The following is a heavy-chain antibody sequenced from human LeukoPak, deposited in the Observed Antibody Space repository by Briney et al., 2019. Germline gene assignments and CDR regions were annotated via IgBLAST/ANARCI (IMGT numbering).Heavy chain of an antibody. V-gene: IGHV4-39*07. J-gene: IGHJ5*02. CDR2: IYHSGST. D-gene: IGHD2-2*02. Sequence: SETLSLTCTVSGGSISSSSYYWGWIRQPPGKGLEWIGSIYHSGSTYYNPSLRSRVTISVDTSKNQFSLKLSSVTAADTAVYYCARVLDDCSSTSCYIWFDPWGQGTLVTVSS. CDR3: ARVLDDCSSTSCYIWFDP. CDR1: GGSISSSSYY.